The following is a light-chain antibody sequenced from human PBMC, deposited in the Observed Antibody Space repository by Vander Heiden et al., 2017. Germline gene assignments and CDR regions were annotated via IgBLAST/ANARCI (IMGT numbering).Light chain of an antibody. Sequence: FSASTGDRVTITCRASQGISSYLAWYQQKPGKAPKLLIYAASTLQSGVPSRFSGSGSGTDFTLTISCLQSEDFASYYCQQYYSYPITFGQGTRLEIK. CDR1: QGISSY. V-gene: IGKV1-8*01. CDR2: AAS. J-gene: IGKJ5*01. CDR3: QQYYSYPIT.